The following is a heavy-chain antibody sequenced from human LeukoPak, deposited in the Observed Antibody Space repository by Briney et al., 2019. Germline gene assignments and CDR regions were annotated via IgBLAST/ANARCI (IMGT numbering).Heavy chain of an antibody. V-gene: IGHV3-30-3*01. CDR2: ISNDGTTE. J-gene: IGHJ4*02. D-gene: IGHD3-10*01. CDR3: ASPGSGSYDY. Sequence: PGGSLRLSCVASGFNFSPYAVHWVRQAPGKGLEWVAMISNDGTTESYTDSVKGRFTISRDNSKNTLYLQMNSLRAEDTAVYYCASPGSGSYDYWGQGTLVTVSS. CDR1: GFNFSPYA.